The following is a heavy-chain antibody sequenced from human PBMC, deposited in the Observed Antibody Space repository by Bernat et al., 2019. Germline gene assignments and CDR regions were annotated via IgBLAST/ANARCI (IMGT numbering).Heavy chain of an antibody. V-gene: IGHV3-23*04. CDR2: ISGSGDTT. CDR3: AKDGGRAWQLHSFDY. D-gene: IGHD1-26*01. Sequence: EVQLVESGGGLVQPGGSLRLSCAASGFTFSSYAMSWVRQAPGKGLEWVSAISGSGDTTYYADSVKGRFTISRDNSKNTLYLQMNSLRAEDTAVYYCAKDGGRAWQLHSFDYWGQGTLVTVSS. J-gene: IGHJ4*02. CDR1: GFTFSSYA.